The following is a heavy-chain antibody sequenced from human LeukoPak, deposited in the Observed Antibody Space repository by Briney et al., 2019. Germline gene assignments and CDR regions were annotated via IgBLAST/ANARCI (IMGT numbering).Heavy chain of an antibody. CDR3: ARDFITMVRGVIIRPFDY. CDR2: ISSSSSYI. J-gene: IGHJ4*02. Sequence: PGGSLRLSCAASGFTFSSYGMHWVRQAPGKGLEWVSSISSSSSYIYYADSVKGRFTISRDNAKNSLYLQMNSLRAEDTAVYYCARDFITMVRGVIIRPFDYWGQGTLVTVSS. V-gene: IGHV3-21*01. CDR1: GFTFSSYG. D-gene: IGHD3-10*01.